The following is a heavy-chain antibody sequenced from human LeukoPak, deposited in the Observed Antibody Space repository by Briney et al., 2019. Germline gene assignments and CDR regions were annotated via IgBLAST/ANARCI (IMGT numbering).Heavy chain of an antibody. Sequence: ASVTVSCKASGGSFSNYAVSWVRQAPGQGLEWMGGIIPLFGSAIYAQKFQGRVTITTDEFTTTAYMELSSPTSDDTAVFYCARGARAIPIYYWGQGTLVTVSS. V-gene: IGHV1-69*05. D-gene: IGHD2-21*01. CDR2: IIPLFGSA. CDR1: GGSFSNYA. CDR3: ARGARAIPIYY. J-gene: IGHJ4*02.